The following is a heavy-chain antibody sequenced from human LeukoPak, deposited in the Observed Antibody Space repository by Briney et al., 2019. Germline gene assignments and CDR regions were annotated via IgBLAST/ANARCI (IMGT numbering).Heavy chain of an antibody. CDR3: ARLLRSGYDFDY. CDR1: GESFANYY. CDR2: VNHSGSA. J-gene: IGHJ4*02. D-gene: IGHD5-12*01. Sequence: SETLSLTCAVYGESFANYYWTWVRQSPGKALEWLGEVNHSGSANYNPSLKSRVTLSVDTSKNQFSLKLTSVTAADTAVYYCARLLRSGYDFDYWGQGTLVTVSS. V-gene: IGHV4-34*01.